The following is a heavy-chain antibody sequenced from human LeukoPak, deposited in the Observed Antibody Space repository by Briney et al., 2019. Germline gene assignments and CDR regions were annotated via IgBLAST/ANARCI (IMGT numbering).Heavy chain of an antibody. V-gene: IGHV3-9*01. J-gene: IGHJ4*02. CDR1: GFTFDDYA. Sequence: GRSLRLSCAAPGFTFDDYAMHWVRQAPGKGLEWVSGISWNSGSIGYADSVKGRFTISRDNAKNSLYLQMNSLRAEDTALYYCAKDRTAVAGTPFDYWGQGTLVTVSS. D-gene: IGHD6-19*01. CDR3: AKDRTAVAGTPFDY. CDR2: ISWNSGSI.